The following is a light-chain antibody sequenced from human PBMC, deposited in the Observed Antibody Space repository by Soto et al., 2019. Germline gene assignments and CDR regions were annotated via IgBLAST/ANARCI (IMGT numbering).Light chain of an antibody. CDR3: AAWDDILDGVV. CDR2: NNN. J-gene: IGLJ2*01. CDR1: ISNIGTNT. V-gene: IGLV1-44*01. Sequence: QSVLTQPPSASGTPGQRVTISCSGSISNIGTNTVNWYQHLSGTAPKLLIYNNNQRPSGVPDRFSGSKSGTSASLAVSGLQSEDEADYYCAAWDDILDGVVFGGGTKLTVL.